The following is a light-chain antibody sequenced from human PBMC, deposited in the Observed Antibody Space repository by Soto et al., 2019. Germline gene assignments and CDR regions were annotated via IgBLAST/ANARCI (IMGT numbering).Light chain of an antibody. Sequence: DIQMTQSPSSLSASVGDRVAITCRASQGISSYLNWYQQKPGKAPKLLIYAASSLQSGVPSRFSGSGSGTDFTLTISSLQPEDFATYYCQQSYSTPLFGGGTKVDI. CDR1: QGISSY. CDR3: QQSYSTPL. CDR2: AAS. J-gene: IGKJ4*01. V-gene: IGKV1-39*01.